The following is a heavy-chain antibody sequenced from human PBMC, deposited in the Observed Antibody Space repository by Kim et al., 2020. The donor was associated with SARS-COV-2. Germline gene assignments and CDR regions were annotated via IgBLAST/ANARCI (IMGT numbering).Heavy chain of an antibody. Sequence: GGSLRLSCEASGFSITKYTMNWVRQAPGKGLELVSFISSSSGYMFYADSVKGRFTISRDNSKNSLYLEINSLRAEDTAVYYCARARETYCGADCYSFDPWGQGVMVNVSS. CDR2: ISSSSGYM. V-gene: IGHV3-21*06. D-gene: IGHD2-21*02. CDR3: ARARETYCGADCYSFDP. J-gene: IGHJ5*02. CDR1: GFSITKYT.